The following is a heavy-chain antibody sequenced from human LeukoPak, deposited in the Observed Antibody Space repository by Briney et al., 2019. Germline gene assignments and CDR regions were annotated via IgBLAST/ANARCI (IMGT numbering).Heavy chain of an antibody. V-gene: IGHV3-30*03. D-gene: IGHD3-16*01. Sequence: RGSLRLSCAASGFTFSSYGMHWVRQAPGMGLEWVAFISYDGSNKYYADSVKGRFTISRDKSKNTLSLQMNSLRPEDTAVYYCARVYDSYYFDYWGQGTLVTVSS. CDR3: ARVYDSYYFDY. CDR1: GFTFSSYG. CDR2: ISYDGSNK. J-gene: IGHJ4*02.